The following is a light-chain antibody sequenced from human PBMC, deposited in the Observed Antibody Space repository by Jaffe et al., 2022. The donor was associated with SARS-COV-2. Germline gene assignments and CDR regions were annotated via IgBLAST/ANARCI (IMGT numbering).Light chain of an antibody. CDR3: QSSDSNSYDV. V-gene: IGLV3-25*03. CDR1: ALPKQY. J-gene: IGLJ1*01. CDR2: KDT. Sequence: SYELTQPPSVSVSPGQTARITCSGDALPKQYAYWYQQKPGQAPVLVMYKDTERPSGIPERFSGSSSGTTVTLTISGLQAEDEADYYCQSSDSNSYDVFGTGTKVTVL.